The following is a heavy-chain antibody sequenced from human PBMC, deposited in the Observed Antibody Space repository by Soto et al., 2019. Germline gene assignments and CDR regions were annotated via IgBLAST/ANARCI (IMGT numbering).Heavy chain of an antibody. CDR3: AAGFDFWSGYPYPFDY. Sequence: SETLSLTCTVSGGSISSYYWSWIRQPPGKGLEWIGYIYYSGSTNYNPSLKSRVTISVDTSKNQSSLKLSSVTAADTAVYYCAAGFDFWSGYPYPFDYWGQGTLVTVSS. CDR1: GGSISSYY. D-gene: IGHD3-3*01. J-gene: IGHJ4*02. V-gene: IGHV4-59*01. CDR2: IYYSGST.